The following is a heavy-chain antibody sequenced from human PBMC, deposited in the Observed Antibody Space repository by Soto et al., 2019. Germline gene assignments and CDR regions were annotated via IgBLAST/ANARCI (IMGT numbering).Heavy chain of an antibody. Sequence: GGSLRLSCSASGFTFSSYAMHWVRQAPGKGLEYVSAISSNGGSTYYADSVKGRFTISRDNSKNTLYLQMSSLRAEDTAVYYCVKAHNWNDFGASLYYFDYWGQGTLVTVSS. CDR3: VKAHNWNDFGASLYYFDY. CDR1: GFTFSSYA. J-gene: IGHJ4*02. CDR2: ISSNGGST. V-gene: IGHV3-64D*08. D-gene: IGHD1-1*01.